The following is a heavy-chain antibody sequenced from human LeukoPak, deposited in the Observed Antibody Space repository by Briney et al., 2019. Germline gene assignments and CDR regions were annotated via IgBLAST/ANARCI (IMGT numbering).Heavy chain of an antibody. Sequence: GASVKVSCKASGYTFTGYYMHWVRPAPGQGLAWMGWINPNSGSTNYAQKFQGRVTMTRDTSISTAYMELSRLRSDDTAVYYCAREGSYCSGGSCYRIFDYWGQGTLVTVSS. J-gene: IGHJ4*02. CDR2: INPNSGST. D-gene: IGHD2-15*01. CDR1: GYTFTGYY. CDR3: AREGSYCSGGSCYRIFDY. V-gene: IGHV1-2*02.